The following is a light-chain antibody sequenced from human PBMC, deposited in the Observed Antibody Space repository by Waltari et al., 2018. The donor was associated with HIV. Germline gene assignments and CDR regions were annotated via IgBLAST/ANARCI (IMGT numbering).Light chain of an antibody. CDR3: CSYAGSNTYR. Sequence: QSALTQPASVSGFPGQSITISCPGSSSDVGGYTYVSWNQQHPGKAPKLVVYDVSKRPSGVSNRFSGSKSGNTASLTISGLQAEDEDDYYCCSYAGSNTYRFGTGTEVT. J-gene: IGLJ1*01. CDR2: DVS. CDR1: SSDVGGYTY. V-gene: IGLV2-23*02.